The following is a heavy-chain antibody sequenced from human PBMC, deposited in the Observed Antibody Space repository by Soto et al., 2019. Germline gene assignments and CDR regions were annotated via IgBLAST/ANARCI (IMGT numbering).Heavy chain of an antibody. J-gene: IGHJ6*02. CDR1: GFTFSSYA. D-gene: IGHD6-6*01. CDR3: AKPLSARRSVYHYYYGMDV. CDR2: ISGSGGST. Sequence: GGSLRLSCAASGFTFSSYAMSWVRQAPGKGLEWVSAISGSGGSTYYADSVKGRFTISRDNSKNTLYLQMNSLRAEDTAVYYCAKPLSARRSVYHYYYGMDVWGQGTTVTVSS. V-gene: IGHV3-23*01.